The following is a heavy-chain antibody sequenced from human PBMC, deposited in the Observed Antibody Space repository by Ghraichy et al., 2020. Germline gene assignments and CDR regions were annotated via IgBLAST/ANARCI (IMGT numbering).Heavy chain of an antibody. CDR1: GFTFSSYA. CDR2: ISGSGGST. J-gene: IGHJ4*02. CDR3: AKDPIVGAEEATWYYFDY. Sequence: GGSLRLSCAASGFTFSSYAMSWVRQAPGKGLEWVSAISGSGGSTYYADSVKGRFTISRDNSKNTLYLQMNSLRAEDTAVYYCAKDPIVGAEEATWYYFDYWGQGTLVTVSS. V-gene: IGHV3-23*01. D-gene: IGHD1-26*01.